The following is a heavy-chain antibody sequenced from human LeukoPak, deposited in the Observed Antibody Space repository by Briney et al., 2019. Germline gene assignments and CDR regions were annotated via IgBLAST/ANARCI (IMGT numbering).Heavy chain of an antibody. CDR2: ISAYNGNT. CDR3: ARAYYDFWSGYSIYGMDV. CDR1: GYTFTSYG. Sequence: GASVKVSCTSSGYTFTSYGISWVRQAPGQGLEWMGWISAYNGNTNYAQKLQGRVTMTTDTSTSTAYMELRSLRSDDTAVYYCARAYYDFWSGYSIYGMDVWGQGTTVTVSS. J-gene: IGHJ6*02. V-gene: IGHV1-18*01. D-gene: IGHD3-3*01.